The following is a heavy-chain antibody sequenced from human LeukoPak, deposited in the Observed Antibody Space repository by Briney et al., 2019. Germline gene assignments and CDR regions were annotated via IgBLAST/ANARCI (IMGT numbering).Heavy chain of an antibody. D-gene: IGHD3-10*01. CDR1: GFTFDDYG. CDR3: ARAADRLRDYYYYMDV. Sequence: GGSLRLSCAASGFTFDDYGMSWVRQAPGKGLEGVSGINWNGGSTGYADSVKGRFTISRDNAKNSLYLQMNCLRAEDTALYYCARAADRLRDYYYYMDVWGRGTTVTVSS. J-gene: IGHJ6*03. CDR2: INWNGGST. V-gene: IGHV3-20*04.